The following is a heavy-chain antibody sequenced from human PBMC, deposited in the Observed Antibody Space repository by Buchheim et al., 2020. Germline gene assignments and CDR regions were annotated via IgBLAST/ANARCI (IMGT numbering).Heavy chain of an antibody. Sequence: QVQLVESGGGVVQPGRSLRLSCAASGFTFSNYGIHWVRQAPGKGLEWVAVISYDGSNKYYADSVKGRFTISRDSSKNTLFLQMNSLRAEDTAVYYCAKDPLQWLVSPPAGIDYWGQGTL. V-gene: IGHV3-30*18. J-gene: IGHJ4*02. CDR2: ISYDGSNK. CDR3: AKDPLQWLVSPPAGIDY. CDR1: GFTFSNYG. D-gene: IGHD6-19*01.